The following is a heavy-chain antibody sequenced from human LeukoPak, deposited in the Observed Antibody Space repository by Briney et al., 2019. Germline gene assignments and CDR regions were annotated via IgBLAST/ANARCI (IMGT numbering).Heavy chain of an antibody. Sequence: PGGSLRLSCAASGFTLDDYGMSWVRQAPGKGPEWVSGINWNGGSTGYADSVKGRFTISRDNAKNSLYLQMNSLRAEDTAIYFCARNDYGDYGIDYWGQGTLVTVSS. V-gene: IGHV3-20*04. D-gene: IGHD4-17*01. CDR2: INWNGGST. J-gene: IGHJ4*02. CDR1: GFTLDDYG. CDR3: ARNDYGDYGIDY.